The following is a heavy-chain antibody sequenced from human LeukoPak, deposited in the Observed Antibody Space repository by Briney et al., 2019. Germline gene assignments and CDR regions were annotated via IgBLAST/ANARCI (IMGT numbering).Heavy chain of an antibody. CDR1: GGSISSGDYY. Sequence: SQTLSLTCTVSGGSISSGDYYWSWIRQPPGKGLEWIGYIYYSGSTYYNPSLKSRVTISVDTSKNQFSLKLSSVTAADTAVYYCARGPLVHMITFGGVIVPYFDYWGQGTLVTVSS. J-gene: IGHJ4*02. V-gene: IGHV4-30-4*08. D-gene: IGHD3-16*02. CDR2: IYYSGST. CDR3: ARGPLVHMITFGGVIVPYFDY.